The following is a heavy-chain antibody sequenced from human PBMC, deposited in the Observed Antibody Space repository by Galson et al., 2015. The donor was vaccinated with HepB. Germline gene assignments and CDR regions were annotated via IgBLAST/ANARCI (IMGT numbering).Heavy chain of an antibody. Sequence: SLRLSCAASGFTFSSYGMHWVRQAPGKGLEWVAVISYDGSNKYYADSVKGRFTISRDNSKNTLYLQMNSLRAEDTAVYYCAKEGLYSSSLGEVDYWGQGTLVTVSS. CDR2: ISYDGSNK. V-gene: IGHV3-30*18. J-gene: IGHJ4*02. D-gene: IGHD6-6*01. CDR3: AKEGLYSSSLGEVDY. CDR1: GFTFSSYG.